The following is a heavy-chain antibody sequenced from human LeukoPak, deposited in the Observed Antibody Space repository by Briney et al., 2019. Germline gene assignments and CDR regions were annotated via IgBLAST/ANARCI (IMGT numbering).Heavy chain of an antibody. V-gene: IGHV1-2*06. CDR3: ARDRLAAGGSGA. CDR1: GYTFTGCS. Sequence: GASVKVTCMASGYTFTGCSMHWVRQAPGQGLEWMGRINPNSGGTNYAQKFQGRVTMTRDTSISTAYMELSSLRSDDTAVYYCARDRLAAGGSGAWGQGTLVTVSS. D-gene: IGHD6-13*01. J-gene: IGHJ5*02. CDR2: INPNSGGT.